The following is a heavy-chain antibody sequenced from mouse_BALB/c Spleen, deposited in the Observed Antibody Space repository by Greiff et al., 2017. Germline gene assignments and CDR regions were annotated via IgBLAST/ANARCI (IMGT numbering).Heavy chain of an antibody. J-gene: IGHJ4*01. CDR3: ARWGFLYAMDY. V-gene: IGHV1S81*02. CDR1: GYTFTSYW. CDR2: INPSNGRT. Sequence: VQLQQPGAELVKPGASVKLSCKASGYTFTSYWMHWVKQRPGQGLEWIGEINPSNGRTNYNEKFKSKATLTVDKSSSTAYMQLSSLTSEDSAVYYCARWGFLYAMDYWGQGTSGTVSS.